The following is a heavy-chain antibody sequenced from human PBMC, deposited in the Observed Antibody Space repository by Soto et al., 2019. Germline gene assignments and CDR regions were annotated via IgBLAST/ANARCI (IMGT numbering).Heavy chain of an antibody. CDR3: AKCDGDWNAYFHY. CDR1: GFTFSNYA. CDR2: ISGSGDRT. Sequence: EVELLESGGGLVQPGGSLRLSCAASGFTFSNYAMSWVRQTPGKGLELVSVISGSGDRTYNADSVNGRFTISRDNSKNALFLQMNSLGAEDTAVYYCAKCDGDWNAYFHYLGQGTLVTVSS. V-gene: IGHV3-23*01. J-gene: IGHJ4*02. D-gene: IGHD1-1*01.